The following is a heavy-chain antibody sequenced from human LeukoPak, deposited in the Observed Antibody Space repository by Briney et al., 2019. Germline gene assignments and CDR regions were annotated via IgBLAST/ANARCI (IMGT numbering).Heavy chain of an antibody. V-gene: IGHV3-23*01. CDR2: IDDRGYNT. J-gene: IGHJ4*02. CDR3: AKEFFYDNYGYYYHQ. Sequence: GGSLRLSCAASGFTFSTYAMSWVRQAPGKGLEWVSTIDDRGYNTHYPDSVRGRFTISRDNSKNTLSLQMNSLRAEDTAIYYCAKEFFYDNYGYYYHQWGQGTLVTVSS. CDR1: GFTFSTYA. D-gene: IGHD3-22*01.